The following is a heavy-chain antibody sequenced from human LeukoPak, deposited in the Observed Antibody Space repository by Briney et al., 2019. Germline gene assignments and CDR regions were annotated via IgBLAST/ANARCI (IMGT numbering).Heavy chain of an antibody. CDR3: ARALGYSSSWDYFDY. CDR1: GYTFTSYG. CDR2: ISAYNGNT. D-gene: IGHD6-13*01. V-gene: IGHV1-18*01. J-gene: IGHJ4*02. Sequence: ATVKVSCKASGYTFTSYGISWVRQAPGQGLEWMGWISAYNGNTNYAQKLQGRATMTTDTSTSTAYMELRSLRSDDTAVYYCARALGYSSSWDYFDYWGQGTLVTVSS.